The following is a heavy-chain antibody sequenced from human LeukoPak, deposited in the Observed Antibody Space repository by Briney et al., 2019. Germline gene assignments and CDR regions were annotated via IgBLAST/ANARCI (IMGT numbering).Heavy chain of an antibody. V-gene: IGHV3-74*01. CDR2: INSDGSST. CDR1: GFTFSTYW. D-gene: IGHD3-10*01. J-gene: IGHJ5*02. Sequence: PGGSLRLSCAASGFTFSTYWMHWVRQAPGKGLVWVSRINSDGSSTSYADSVKGRFTISRDNAKNTLYLQMNSLRAEDTAVYYCARVARYYGSGSYNWFDPWGQGTLVTVSS. CDR3: ARVARYYGSGSYNWFDP.